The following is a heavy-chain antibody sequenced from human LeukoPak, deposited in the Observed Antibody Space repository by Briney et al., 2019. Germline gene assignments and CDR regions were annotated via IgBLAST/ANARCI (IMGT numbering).Heavy chain of an antibody. V-gene: IGHV4-61*05. CDR3: ARHIRRSYYYDSSGYPLHLTAFDY. CDR1: GGSISSSSYY. J-gene: IGHJ4*02. CDR2: IYYSGST. Sequence: SETPSLTCTVSGGSISSSSYYWGWIRQPPGKGLEWIGYIYYSGSTNYNPSLKSRVTISVDTSKNQFSLKLGSVTAADTAVYYCARHIRRSYYYDSSGYPLHLTAFDYWGQGTLVTVSS. D-gene: IGHD3-22*01.